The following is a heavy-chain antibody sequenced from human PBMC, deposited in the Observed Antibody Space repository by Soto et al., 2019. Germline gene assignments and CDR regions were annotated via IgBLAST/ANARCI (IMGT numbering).Heavy chain of an antibody. J-gene: IGHJ6*02. CDR1: GDSIISSDYS. CDR2: IYYSGST. D-gene: IGHD2-2*01. CDR3: ARLGGYCTITSCYGYYGMDV. V-gene: IGHV4-39*01. Sequence: PSETLSLTCTVSGDSIISSDYSWGWVRQPPGKGLEWVGTIYYSGSTYYNPSLESRVTISVDTSKNQFSLKVSSVTAADTAVYYCARLGGYCTITSCYGYYGMDVWGQGTTVTVSS.